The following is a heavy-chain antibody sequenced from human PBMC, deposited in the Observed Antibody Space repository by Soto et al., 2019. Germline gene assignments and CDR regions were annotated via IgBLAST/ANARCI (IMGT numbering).Heavy chain of an antibody. CDR2: INPSGGST. CDR3: ARDGKGGDYGYYGIDV. V-gene: IGHV1-46*01. Sequence: ASVKVSCKASGYTFTSYYMHWVRQAPGQGLEWMGIINPSGGSTSYAQKFQGRVTMTRDTSTSTVYMELSSLRSEDTAVYYCARDGKGGDYGYYGIDVWGQGTTVTVSS. CDR1: GYTFTSYY. J-gene: IGHJ6*02. D-gene: IGHD2-21*01.